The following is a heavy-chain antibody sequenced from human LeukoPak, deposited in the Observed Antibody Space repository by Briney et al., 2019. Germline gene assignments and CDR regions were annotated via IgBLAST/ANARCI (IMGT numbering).Heavy chain of an antibody. CDR1: GFTFSSYS. Sequence: GSLRLSCAASGFTFSSYSMNWVRQPPGKGLEWIGYIYYTGTTYYNPSLRSRVTMSVDTSKNQFSLKLRSVTAADTAVYYCARDRIYGSGSDHFDYWGQGTLVTVSS. V-gene: IGHV4-59*12. D-gene: IGHD3-10*01. J-gene: IGHJ4*02. CDR3: ARDRIYGSGSDHFDY. CDR2: IYYTGTT.